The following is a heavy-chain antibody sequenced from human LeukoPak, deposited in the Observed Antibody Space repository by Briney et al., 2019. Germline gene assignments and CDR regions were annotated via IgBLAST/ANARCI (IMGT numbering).Heavy chain of an antibody. CDR1: GFTLSSYW. J-gene: IGHJ3*01. CDR2: IKQDGIEK. CDR3: AREGMVRGVPDAFDL. Sequence: GGSLRLSCAASGFTLSSYWMDWVRQVPGKGLVWVANIKQDGIEKYFVGSVKGRFAISRDNAKNSLYLQMNSLRVEDTAVYYCAREGMVRGVPDAFDLWGQGTMVTVSS. V-gene: IGHV3-7*01. D-gene: IGHD3-10*01.